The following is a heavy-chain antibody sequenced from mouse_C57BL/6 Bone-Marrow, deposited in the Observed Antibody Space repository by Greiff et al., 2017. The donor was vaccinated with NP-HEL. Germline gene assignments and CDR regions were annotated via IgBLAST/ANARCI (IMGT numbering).Heavy chain of an antibody. CDR1: GFNIKDDY. D-gene: IGHD4-1*01. CDR3: TTSLLANWDPDY. Sequence: EVQLHQSGAELVRPGASVKLSCTASGFNIKDDYMHWVKQRPEQGLEWIGWIDPENGDTEYASKFQGKATITADTSSNTAYLQLSSLTSEDTAVYYCTTSLLANWDPDYWGQGTTLTVSS. V-gene: IGHV14-4*01. J-gene: IGHJ2*01. CDR2: IDPENGDT.